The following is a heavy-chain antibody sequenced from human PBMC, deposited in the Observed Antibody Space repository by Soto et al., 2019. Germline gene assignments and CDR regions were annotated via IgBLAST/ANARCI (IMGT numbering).Heavy chain of an antibody. J-gene: IGHJ6*03. CDR2: IYYSGST. CDR1: GGSISSYY. Sequence: QVQLQESGPGLVKPSETLSLTCTVSGGSISSYYWSWIRQPPGKGLEWIGYIYYSGSTNYNPSLKSRVIISVDTSKNQFSLKLSSVTAADTAVYYCARVQYCSSTSCSYYYYMDVWGKGTTVTVSS. V-gene: IGHV4-59*01. CDR3: ARVQYCSSTSCSYYYYMDV. D-gene: IGHD2-2*01.